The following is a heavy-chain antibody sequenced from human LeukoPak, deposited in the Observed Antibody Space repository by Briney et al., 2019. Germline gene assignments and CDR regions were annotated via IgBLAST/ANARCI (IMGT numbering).Heavy chain of an antibody. CDR1: GASIRSTSYY. Sequence: PSKTLSLTCTVSGASIRSTSYYWGWIRQPPGKGLEWIGSIYYSGSTYYNPSLKSRVTISVDTSKNQFSLKLSSVTAADTAVYYCARDPSRGGFDYWGQGTLVTVSS. CDR3: ARDPSRGGFDY. J-gene: IGHJ4*02. D-gene: IGHD3-16*01. V-gene: IGHV4-39*07. CDR2: IYYSGST.